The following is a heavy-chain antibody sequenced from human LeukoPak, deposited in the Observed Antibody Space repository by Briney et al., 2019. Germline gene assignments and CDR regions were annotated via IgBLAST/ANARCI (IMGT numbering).Heavy chain of an antibody. CDR2: TYYRSKWYN. J-gene: IGHJ4*02. Sequence: SQTLSLTCAISGDSVSSNSAAWNWIRQSPSRGLEWLGRTYYRSKWYNDYAVSVKSRITINPDTFKNQFSLQLNSVTPEDTAVYYCAREAIAVAARSSFDYWGQGTLVTVSS. V-gene: IGHV6-1*01. CDR1: GDSVSSNSAA. CDR3: AREAIAVAARSSFDY. D-gene: IGHD6-19*01.